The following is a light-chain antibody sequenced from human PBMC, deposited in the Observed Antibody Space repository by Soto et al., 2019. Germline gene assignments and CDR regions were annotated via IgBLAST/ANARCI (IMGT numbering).Light chain of an antibody. CDR1: QSVTSSY. V-gene: IGKV3-20*01. J-gene: IGKJ1*01. CDR3: QQYGISPRT. CDR2: GAS. Sequence: EIVLTQSPGTLALSPGERATLSCRASQSVTSSYLAWYQQKPGQPPRLLIYGASSRATGIPDRFSGSGSGTDFTLIISSLEPEDFAVYYCQQYGISPRTFGQGTKVEIK.